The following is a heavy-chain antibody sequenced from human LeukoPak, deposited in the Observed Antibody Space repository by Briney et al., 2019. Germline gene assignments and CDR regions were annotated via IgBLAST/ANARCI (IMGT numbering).Heavy chain of an antibody. D-gene: IGHD1-26*01. CDR1: GFTFSNYW. V-gene: IGHV3-7*01. J-gene: IGHJ4*02. CDR2: IKQDGSEK. Sequence: PGGSLRLSRAASGFTFSNYWMTWVRQAPEKGLEWVANIKQDGSEKYYVESVRGRFTISRDNAKNSLYLQVNSLRAEDTALYYCVRDTGGRGSYPDYWGPGTLVTVSS. CDR3: VRDTGGRGSYPDY.